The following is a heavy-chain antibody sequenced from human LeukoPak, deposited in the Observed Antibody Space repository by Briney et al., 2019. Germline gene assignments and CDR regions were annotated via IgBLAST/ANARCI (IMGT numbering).Heavy chain of an antibody. D-gene: IGHD1-26*01. CDR3: ARAMPLRRGPNGDAFDI. V-gene: IGHV4-34*01. CDR1: GGSFSGYY. CDR2: INHSGST. Sequence: SETLALTCAVYGGSFSGYYWNWIRQPPGKGLEWVGEINHSGSTNYNPSLKSRVTISVETSKNQFSLKLSSVTAADTAVYYCARAMPLRRGPNGDAFDIWGQGTMVSVSS. J-gene: IGHJ3*02.